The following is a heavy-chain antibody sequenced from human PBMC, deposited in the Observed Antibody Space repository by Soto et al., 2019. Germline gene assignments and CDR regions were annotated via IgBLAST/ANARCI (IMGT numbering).Heavy chain of an antibody. D-gene: IGHD5-12*01. Sequence: GASVKVSCKASGYTFTSSYMHWVRQAPGQGLEWMGIINPSGGNTTYAQKLQGRVTMTRDTSTSTVYMELSSLRSEDTAVYYCARVEYSGYDPFEYWGQGTLVTVSS. CDR1: GYTFTSSY. CDR3: ARVEYSGYDPFEY. CDR2: INPSGGNT. J-gene: IGHJ4*02. V-gene: IGHV1-46*03.